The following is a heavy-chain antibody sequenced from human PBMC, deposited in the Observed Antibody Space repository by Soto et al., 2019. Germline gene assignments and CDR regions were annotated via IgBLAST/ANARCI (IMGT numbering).Heavy chain of an antibody. D-gene: IGHD1-26*01. CDR2: IYYSGST. V-gene: IGHV4-59*01. CDR3: AREGLVGARDYYYYYGMDV. Sequence: SETLSLTCTVSGGSISSYYWSWIRQPPGKGLEWIGYIYYSGSTNYNPSLKSRVTISVDTSKNQFSLKLSSVTAAGTAVYYCAREGLVGARDYYYYYGMDVWGQGTTVTVSS. CDR1: GGSISSYY. J-gene: IGHJ6*02.